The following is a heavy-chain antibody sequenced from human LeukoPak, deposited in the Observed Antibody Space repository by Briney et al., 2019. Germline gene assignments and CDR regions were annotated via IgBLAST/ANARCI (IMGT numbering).Heavy chain of an antibody. J-gene: IGHJ4*02. CDR1: GYTFNGYY. CDR2: ISAYNGNT. D-gene: IGHD2-21*02. V-gene: IGHV1-18*04. CDR3: ARTGIYCGGDCYSPTLGY. Sequence: ASVKVSCKSSGYTFNGYYMHWVRQAPGQGLEWMGWISAYNGNTNYAQKLQGRVTMTTDTSTSTAYMELRSLRSDDTAVYYCARTGIYCGGDCYSPTLGYWGQGTLVTVSS.